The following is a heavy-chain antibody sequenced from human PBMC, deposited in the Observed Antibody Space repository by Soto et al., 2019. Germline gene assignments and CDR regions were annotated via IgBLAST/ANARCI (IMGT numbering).Heavy chain of an antibody. CDR1: GFTSSSYG. J-gene: IGHJ6*02. D-gene: IGHD2-15*01. V-gene: IGHV3-33*01. CDR2: IWYDGSNK. CDR3: ARDLRVEYCSGGSCSPDYYYYGMEV. Sequence: GSLRLSCAASGFTSSSYGMHWVRQAPGKGLEWVAVIWYDGSNKYYADSVKGRFTISRDNSKNTLYLQMNSLRAEDTAVYYCARDLRVEYCSGGSCSPDYYYYGMEVWGQGTTVTVSS.